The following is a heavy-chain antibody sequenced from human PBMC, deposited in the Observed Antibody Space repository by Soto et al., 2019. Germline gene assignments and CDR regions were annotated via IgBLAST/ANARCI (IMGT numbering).Heavy chain of an antibody. CDR2: IRQDGGET. CDR1: GSSYW. V-gene: IGHV3-7*02. D-gene: IGHD6-19*01. Sequence: EVHLVETGGGLVQPGGSLRLSCAASGSSYWMSWVRQAPGKGLEWVANIRQDGGETNYVGSVRGRFTISTDSAKNSLYLEMNSLRAEDTAVYYCTGGSGWVSDSWGQGTLVTVSS. CDR3: TGGSGWVSDS. J-gene: IGHJ4*02.